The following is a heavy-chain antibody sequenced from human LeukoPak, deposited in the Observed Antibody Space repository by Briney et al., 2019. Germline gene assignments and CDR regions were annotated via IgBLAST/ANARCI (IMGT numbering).Heavy chain of an antibody. V-gene: IGHV4-34*01. Sequence: SETLSLTCAVYGGSFSGYYWSWIRQPPGKGLEWIGEINHSGSTNYNPSLKSRVTISVDTSKNQFSLKLSSVTAADTAVYYCARRYFGSGRLRQFEYWGQGTLVTVSS. J-gene: IGHJ4*02. D-gene: IGHD3-10*01. CDR3: ARRYFGSGRLRQFEY. CDR2: INHSGST. CDR1: GGSFSGYY.